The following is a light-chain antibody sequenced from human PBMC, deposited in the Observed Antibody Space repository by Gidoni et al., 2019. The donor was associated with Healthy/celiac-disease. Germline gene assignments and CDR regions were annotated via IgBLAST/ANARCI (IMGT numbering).Light chain of an antibody. V-gene: IGKV3-20*01. CDR2: GAS. Sequence: DIVFTQSPGTLSLSPGERATLSCRASQSVSSSYLAWYQQKPGQAPRLLIYGASSRATGIPDRFSGSGSGTDFTLTISRLEPEDFAVYYCQQYGSSPPLTFXQXTKVEIK. CDR1: QSVSSSY. CDR3: QQYGSSPPLT. J-gene: IGKJ1*01.